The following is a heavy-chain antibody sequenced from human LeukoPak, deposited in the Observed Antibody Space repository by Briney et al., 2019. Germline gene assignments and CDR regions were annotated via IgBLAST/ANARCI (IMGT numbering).Heavy chain of an antibody. CDR2: ISRSGDST. J-gene: IGHJ4*02. CDR1: GFTFSNYA. CDR3: ADSNYWYPVDY. V-gene: IGHV3-23*01. D-gene: IGHD4-11*01. Sequence: GGSLRLSCAASGFTFSNYAMRWVRQAPGKGLEWVSSISRSGDSTYYADSVKGRFTISRDNSKNTLYLQMNSLRAEDTALYYCADSNYWYPVDYWGQGTLVTVSS.